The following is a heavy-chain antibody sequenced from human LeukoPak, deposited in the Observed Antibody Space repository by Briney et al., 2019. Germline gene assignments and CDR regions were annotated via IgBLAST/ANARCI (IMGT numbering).Heavy chain of an antibody. V-gene: IGHV3-64D*09. D-gene: IGHD3-10*01. J-gene: IGHJ4*02. CDR3: VKDSRASGRGGDFDY. CDR2: ISSSGGST. Sequence: PGGSLRLSCSASGFTFSSSAMHWVRQAPGKGLEYVSAISSSGGSTCYADSVEGRFTISRDNSKNTLSLQMSGLRAEDTAVYYCVKDSRASGRGGDFDYWGQGTLVTVSS. CDR1: GFTFSSSA.